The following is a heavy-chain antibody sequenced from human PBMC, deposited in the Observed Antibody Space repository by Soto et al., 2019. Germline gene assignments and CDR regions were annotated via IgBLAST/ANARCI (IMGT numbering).Heavy chain of an antibody. CDR2: IYYSGST. Sequence: SETLSLTCTVSGGSISSSSYYWGWIRQPPGKGLEWIGSIYYSGSTYYNPSLKSRVTISVDTSKNQFSLKLSSVTAADTAVYYFARDYRIAARPYYYYGMDVWGQGTTVTVSS. J-gene: IGHJ6*02. D-gene: IGHD6-6*01. CDR3: ARDYRIAARPYYYYGMDV. V-gene: IGHV4-39*02. CDR1: GGSISSSSYY.